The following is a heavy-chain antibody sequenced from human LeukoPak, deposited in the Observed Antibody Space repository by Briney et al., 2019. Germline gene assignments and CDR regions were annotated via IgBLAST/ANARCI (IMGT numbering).Heavy chain of an antibody. CDR3: ARPPGIAAAWLDP. D-gene: IGHD6-13*01. J-gene: IGHJ5*02. V-gene: IGHV4-39*01. CDR2: IDNIGST. CDR1: GLPISRSRHN. Sequence: SETLSHTRTVSGLPISRSRHNWVWLRQPPGKGLEWIGNIDNIGSTYYNPSLQSRVTISVDKSKDQLSLKLNSVTATDTAIYYCARPPGIAAAWLDPWGQGTLVTVSS.